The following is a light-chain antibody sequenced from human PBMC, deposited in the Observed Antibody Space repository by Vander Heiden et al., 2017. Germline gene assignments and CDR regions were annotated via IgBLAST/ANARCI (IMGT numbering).Light chain of an antibody. CDR3: QQYYTYPRA. V-gene: IGKV1-8*01. CDR2: AAS. Sequence: AIRITQSPSSLPASTGDRVTITCRASQDISSYLAWYQQEPGKAPKVLIYAASTLQSGVSSRFSGSGSGTDFTLTISSLQSEDFAIYYCQQYYTYPRAFGGGTKVEIK. J-gene: IGKJ4*01. CDR1: QDISSY.